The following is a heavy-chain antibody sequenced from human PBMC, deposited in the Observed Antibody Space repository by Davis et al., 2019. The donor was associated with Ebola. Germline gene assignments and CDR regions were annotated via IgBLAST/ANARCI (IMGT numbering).Heavy chain of an antibody. J-gene: IGHJ6*02. Sequence: AASVKVSCKASGYTFTGYYMHWVRQAPGQGLEWMGWINPNSGGTNYAQKFQGWVTMTRDTSISTAYMELRSLRSDDTAVYYCARVWDCTNGVCYYYYGMDVWGQGTTVTVSS. CDR1: GYTFTGYY. V-gene: IGHV1-2*04. CDR3: ARVWDCTNGVCYYYYGMDV. CDR2: INPNSGGT. D-gene: IGHD2-8*01.